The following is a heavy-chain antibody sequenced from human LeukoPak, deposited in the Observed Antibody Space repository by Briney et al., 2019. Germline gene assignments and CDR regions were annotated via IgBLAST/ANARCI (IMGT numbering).Heavy chain of an antibody. CDR1: GFTFSSYG. J-gene: IGHJ4*02. V-gene: IGHV3-23*01. Sequence: GGSLRLSCAASGFTFSSYGMSWVRQAPGKGLEWVSAISGSGGSTYYADSVKGRFTISRDNSKNTLYLQMNSLRAEDTALYYCAKTPWTLGLDYYFDYWGQGTLVTVSS. CDR2: ISGSGGST. CDR3: AKTPWTLGLDYYFDY. D-gene: IGHD3/OR15-3a*01.